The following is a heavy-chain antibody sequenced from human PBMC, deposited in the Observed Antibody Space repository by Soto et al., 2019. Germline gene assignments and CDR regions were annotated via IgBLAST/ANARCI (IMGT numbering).Heavy chain of an antibody. CDR1: GFIVNDNY. D-gene: IGHD3-22*01. CDR2: IFTRVTA. Sequence: XGSLSLSFTASGFIVNDNYMAWVRQAPGKSPEWVAVIFTRVTAHYADSVTGRFTFSRDNSKRTLNLQLNNLRAEDTAVYYCNKLWGYYFESWGQGTLVTVSS. V-gene: IGHV3-53*01. CDR3: NKLWGYYFES. J-gene: IGHJ4*02.